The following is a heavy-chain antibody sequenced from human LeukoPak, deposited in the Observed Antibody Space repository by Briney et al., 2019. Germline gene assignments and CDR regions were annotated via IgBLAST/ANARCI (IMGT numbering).Heavy chain of an antibody. CDR3: ATNSGARDSGN. V-gene: IGHV1-46*01. CDR1: GNAFSNYF. D-gene: IGHD5-24*01. J-gene: IGHJ4*02. CDR2: IDRSGVST. Sequence: ASVTVSFKASGNAFSNYFIHWVRQAPGQGPAWMGVIDRSGVSTSYAQKFQGRISVSSDMSTSTVYMELSSLTSEDTAVYFCATNSGARDSGNWGQGTLVTVSS.